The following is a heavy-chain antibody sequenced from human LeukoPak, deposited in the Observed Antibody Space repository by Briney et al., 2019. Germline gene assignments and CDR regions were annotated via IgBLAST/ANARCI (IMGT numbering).Heavy chain of an antibody. CDR3: ARDRIFYSLDPSVFGEFPPADYYGMDV. V-gene: IGHV3-74*01. Sequence: PGGSLRLSCAASGFSFSDYWIHWVRQVPGKGLVWVSRISNDGSHTLYADSVRGRFTISRDNAKNTLFLQMNSLRAEDTAVYYCARDRIFYSLDPSVFGEFPPADYYGMDVWGQGTTVTVSS. J-gene: IGHJ6*02. CDR2: ISNDGSHT. D-gene: IGHD3-10*02. CDR1: GFSFSDYW.